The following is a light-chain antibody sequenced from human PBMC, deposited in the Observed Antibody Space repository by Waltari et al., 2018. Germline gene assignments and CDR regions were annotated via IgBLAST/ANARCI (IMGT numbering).Light chain of an antibody. Sequence: EIVMTQSPVTLSVSPGERATLPCRASQGIGGNLAWYQQKPGQSPRLLISGVSTRATGIPARFSGSGSGTEFTLTISSLQSEDFAIYYCQQYNDWPRTFGQGTKVEIK. CDR2: GVS. CDR1: QGIGGN. J-gene: IGKJ1*01. CDR3: QQYNDWPRT. V-gene: IGKV3-15*01.